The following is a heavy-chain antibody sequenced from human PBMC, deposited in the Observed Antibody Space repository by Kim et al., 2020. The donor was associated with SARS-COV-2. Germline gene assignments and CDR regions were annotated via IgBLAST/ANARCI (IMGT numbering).Heavy chain of an antibody. Sequence: GGSLRLSCSASGFPFSDYAMHWVRQAPGKGLEYVSAIDNNGGVTYYADSVKGRFTISRDNSKNTLYLQMSSLRTEDTASYYCVKLGCSSTTCYGNYWGQG. J-gene: IGHJ4*02. CDR1: GFPFSDYA. D-gene: IGHD2-2*01. CDR3: VKLGCSSTTCYGNY. CDR2: IDNNGGVT. V-gene: IGHV3-64D*09.